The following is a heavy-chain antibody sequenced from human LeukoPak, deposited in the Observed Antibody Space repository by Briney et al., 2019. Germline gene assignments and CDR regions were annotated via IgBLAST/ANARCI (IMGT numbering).Heavy chain of an antibody. CDR1: GFIFSSDW. Sequence: GGSLRLSCAASGFIFSSDWMHWVRHAPGKGLVWVSRINNDGSTTAYADSVKGRFTISRDNAKNTLYLQMNSLRAEDTAVYYCARDSYSSAWDWGQGTLVTVSS. CDR2: INNDGSTT. V-gene: IGHV3-74*01. CDR3: ARDSYSSAWD. J-gene: IGHJ4*02. D-gene: IGHD6-19*01.